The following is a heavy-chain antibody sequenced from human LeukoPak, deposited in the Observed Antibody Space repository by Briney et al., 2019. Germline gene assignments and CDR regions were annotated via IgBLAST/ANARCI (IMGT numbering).Heavy chain of an antibody. V-gene: IGHV3-48*03. D-gene: IGHD3-9*01. Sequence: GGSLRLSCAASGFTFSSYEMNWVRQAPGKGLEWVSYISSSGSTIYYADSVKGRFTIFRDNAKNSLYLQMNSLRAEDTAVYYCARDPLPYYDILTGPYWGQGTLVTVSS. J-gene: IGHJ4*02. CDR3: ARDPLPYYDILTGPY. CDR1: GFTFSSYE. CDR2: ISSSGSTI.